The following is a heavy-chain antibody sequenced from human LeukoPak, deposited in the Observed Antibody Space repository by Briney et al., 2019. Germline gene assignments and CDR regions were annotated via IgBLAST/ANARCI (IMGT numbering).Heavy chain of an antibody. J-gene: IGHJ4*02. D-gene: IGHD1-26*01. CDR1: GYTFTGYY. Sequence: ASVKVSCKASGYTFTGYYTHWVRQAPGKGLEWMGGFDPEDGETIYAQKFQGRVTMTEDTSTDTAYMELSSLRSEDTAVYYCATERGRHFDYWGQGTLVTVSS. CDR3: ATERGRHFDY. CDR2: FDPEDGET. V-gene: IGHV1-24*01.